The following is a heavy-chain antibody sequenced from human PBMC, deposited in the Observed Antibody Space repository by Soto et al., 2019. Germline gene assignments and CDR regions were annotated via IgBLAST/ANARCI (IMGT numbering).Heavy chain of an antibody. V-gene: IGHV1-69*02. Sequence: QVQLVQSGAEVKKPGSSVKVSCKASGGTFSSYTISWVRQAPGQGLEWMGRIIPILGIANYAQKFQGRVTITADKSTSTAYMELSSLRSEXTAXXXXXXXXXXXXAFDIWGQGTMVTVSS. J-gene: IGHJ3*02. CDR2: IIPILGIA. CDR1: GGTFSSYT. CDR3: XXXXXXXXAFDI.